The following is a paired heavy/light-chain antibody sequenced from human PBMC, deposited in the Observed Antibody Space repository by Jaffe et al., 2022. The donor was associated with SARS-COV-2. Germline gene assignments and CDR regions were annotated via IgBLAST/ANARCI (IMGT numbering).Light chain of an antibody. CDR2: AAS. J-gene: IGKJ4*01. CDR1: QGISNY. CDR3: QKYNSAPLT. V-gene: IGKV1-27*01. Sequence: DIQMTQSPSSLSASVGDRVTITCRASQGISNYLAWYQQKPGKVPKLLIYAASTLQSGVPSRFSGSGSGTGFTLTISSLQPEDVATYYCQKYNSAPLTFGGGTKVEIK.
Heavy chain of an antibody. D-gene: IGHD2-2*01. CDR1: GFTFDDYA. CDR3: AKGVVPAAISYYYAMDV. V-gene: IGHV3-9*01. J-gene: IGHJ6*02. CDR2: ISWNSGSI. Sequence: EIQLVESGGGLGQPGRSLRLSCAASGFTFDDYAMHWVRQAPGKGLEWVSGISWNSGSIAYADSVKGRFTISRDNAKNSLYLQMNSLRPEDTALYYCAKGVVPAAISYYYAMDVWGQGTTVTVSS.